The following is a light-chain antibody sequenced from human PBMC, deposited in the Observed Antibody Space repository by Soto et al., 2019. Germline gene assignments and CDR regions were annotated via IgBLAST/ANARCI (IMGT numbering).Light chain of an antibody. CDR1: QSVSSCY. Sequence: EIVLTQSPGTLSLSLGERATLSCRASQSVSSCYLAWYQQKPGQAPRLLIYGASSRATGIPDRFMGSGSGTDFTLTIGRLVPAASAVHYAPPCSRSPITISHGPRLE. J-gene: IGKJ5*01. CDR2: GAS. CDR3: PPCSRSPIT. V-gene: IGKV3-20*01.